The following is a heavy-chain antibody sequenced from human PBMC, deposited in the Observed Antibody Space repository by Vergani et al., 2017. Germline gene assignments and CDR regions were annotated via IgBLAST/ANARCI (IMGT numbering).Heavy chain of an antibody. V-gene: IGHV3-53*04. J-gene: IGHJ6*02. CDR1: GFTVSSNY. Sequence: EVQLVESGGGLVQPGGSLRLSCAASGFTVSSNYMSWVRQAPGKGLEWVSVIYSGGSTYYADSVKGRFTISRHNSKNTLYLQMNSLRAEDTAVYYCARGSSGWTFYYYYGMDVWGQGTTVTVSS. CDR3: ARGSSGWTFYYYYGMDV. D-gene: IGHD6-19*01. CDR2: IYSGGST.